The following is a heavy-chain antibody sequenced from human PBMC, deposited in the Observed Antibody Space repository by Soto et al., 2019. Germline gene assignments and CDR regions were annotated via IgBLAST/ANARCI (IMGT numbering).Heavy chain of an antibody. J-gene: IGHJ6*02. CDR2: ISWNSGSI. CDR1: GFTFDDYA. D-gene: IGHD2-15*01. V-gene: IGHV3-9*01. CDR3: AKGDLGYCSGGSCSHYYCGMDV. Sequence: EVQLVESGGGLVQPGRSLRLSCAASGFTFDDYAMHWVRQAPGKGLEWVSGISWNSGSIGYADSVKGRFTISRDNAKNSLYLQMNSLRAEDTALYYCAKGDLGYCSGGSCSHYYCGMDVWGQGTTVTVSS.